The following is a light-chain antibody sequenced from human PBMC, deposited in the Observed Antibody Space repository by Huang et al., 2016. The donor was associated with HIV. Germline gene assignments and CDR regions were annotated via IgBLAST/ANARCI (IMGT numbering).Light chain of an antibody. CDR3: QQTYGTPQT. Sequence: DIQLTQSPSFLSASVGDRVTITCRASQTTDTYLNWYHQKPGKAPKLLIYGSSSVQSGVPSRFSGSGSETDFTLTISSLQPEDFATYHCQQTYGTPQTFGQGTKLEIK. CDR1: QTTDTY. CDR2: GSS. V-gene: IGKV1-39*01. J-gene: IGKJ2*01.